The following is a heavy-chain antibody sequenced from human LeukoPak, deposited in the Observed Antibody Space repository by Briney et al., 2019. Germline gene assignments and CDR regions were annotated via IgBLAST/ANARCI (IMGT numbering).Heavy chain of an antibody. CDR1: GGSISSSSSH. Sequence: PSETLSLTCSVSGGSISSSSSHWGWLRQPPGKGLEWVGHISYSGGTKYNPSLQSRVTISIDTSKNQFSLNLSSVTAADTAVYYCARVGDWNDLVYWGQGTLVTVSS. CDR3: ARVGDWNDLVY. CDR2: ISYSGGT. V-gene: IGHV4-61*05. J-gene: IGHJ4*02. D-gene: IGHD1-1*01.